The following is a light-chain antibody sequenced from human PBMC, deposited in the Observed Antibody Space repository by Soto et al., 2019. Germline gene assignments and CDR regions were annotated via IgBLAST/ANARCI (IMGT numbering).Light chain of an antibody. J-gene: IGLJ1*01. Sequence: QSALTQPASVSGSPGQSITISCTGTSSDVGGYNYVCWYKQHPGKAPQLMIYEVTNRPSGVSDRFSGSKSGNTASLTISGLQAEDAADYYFSSYTSSSTLYVFGAGTKLTVL. CDR1: SSDVGGYNY. CDR2: EVT. V-gene: IGLV2-14*01. CDR3: SSYTSSSTLYV.